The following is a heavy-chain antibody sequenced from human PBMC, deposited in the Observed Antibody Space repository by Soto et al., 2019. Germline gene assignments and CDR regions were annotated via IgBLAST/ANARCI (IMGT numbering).Heavy chain of an antibody. J-gene: IGHJ6*02. CDR1: GGSISSGGYS. CDR3: ARAEKGSSDSYYYYYYGMDV. Sequence: SETLSLTCAVSGGSISSGGYSWSWIRQPPGKGLEWIGYIYHSGSTYYNPSLKSRVTISVDRSKNQLSLKLSSVTAADTAVYYCARAEKGSSDSYYYYYYGMDVWGQGTTVTVS. V-gene: IGHV4-30-2*01. D-gene: IGHD6-6*01. CDR2: IYHSGST.